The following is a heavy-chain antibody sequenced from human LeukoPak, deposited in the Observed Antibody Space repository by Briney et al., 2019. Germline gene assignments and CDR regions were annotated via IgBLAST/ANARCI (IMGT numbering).Heavy chain of an antibody. Sequence: GGSLRLSCAASGFTFSNYAMHWVRQAPGEGLEYVSAISSNGGSTYYADSVKGRFTISRDNSKNTLFLQMGSLRVEDMAVYYCARGLRAYYYGMVVWGQGTTVTVSS. D-gene: IGHD3-3*01. J-gene: IGHJ6*02. CDR1: GFTFSNYA. V-gene: IGHV3-64*02. CDR3: ARGLRAYYYGMVV. CDR2: ISSNGGST.